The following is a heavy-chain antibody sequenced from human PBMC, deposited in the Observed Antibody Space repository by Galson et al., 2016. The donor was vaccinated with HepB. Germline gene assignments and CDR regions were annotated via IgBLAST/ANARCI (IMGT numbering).Heavy chain of an antibody. CDR3: ARDISVTGMDV. CDR1: GFTFSSYS. Sequence: SLRLSCAASGFTFSSYSMNWVRQAPGKGLEWISYISDVSSTIYYADSVKGRFTISRDSAKNSLYLQMSGLRDGDTSVYYCARDISVTGMDVWGQGTTVTVSS. D-gene: IGHD5-18*01. V-gene: IGHV3-48*02. CDR2: ISDVSSTI. J-gene: IGHJ6*02.